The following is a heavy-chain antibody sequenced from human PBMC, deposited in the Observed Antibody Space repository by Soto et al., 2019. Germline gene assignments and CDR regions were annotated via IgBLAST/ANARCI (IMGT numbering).Heavy chain of an antibody. J-gene: IGHJ6*02. CDR2: SYYSRAT. D-gene: IGHD3-16*02. Sequence: PSEALSLTCPLSGASVSSGHNYCTWVREPPGKGREWFVYSYYSRATSSTTSLKSRLNKSIYTSTDQFFLSLSSVTVAHSAVYLCARARGGIGVHYYGMDPWDQGTTVTVSS. CDR3: ARARGGIGVHYYGMDP. V-gene: IGHV4-30-4*08. CDR1: GASVSSGHNY.